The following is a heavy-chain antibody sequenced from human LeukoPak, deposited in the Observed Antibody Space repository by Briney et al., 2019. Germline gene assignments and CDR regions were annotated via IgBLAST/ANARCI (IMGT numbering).Heavy chain of an antibody. CDR1: GGTFTSYA. CDR3: ARTYSSGPFGVRDYYYMDV. V-gene: IGHV1-69*06. D-gene: IGHD6-19*01. CDR2: IIPIFGTA. J-gene: IGHJ6*03. Sequence: GASVKVSCKASGGTFTSYAISWVRQAPGQGLGWMGGIIPIFGTANYAQKFQGRVTITADKSTSTAYMELSSLRSEDTAVYYCARTYSSGPFGVRDYYYMDVWGKGTTVTVSS.